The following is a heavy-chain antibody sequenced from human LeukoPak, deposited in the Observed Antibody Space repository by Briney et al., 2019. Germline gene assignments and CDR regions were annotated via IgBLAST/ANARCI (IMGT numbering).Heavy chain of an antibody. CDR2: ISSSGSTI. CDR3: AELGITMIGGV. D-gene: IGHD3-10*02. J-gene: IGHJ6*04. V-gene: IGHV3-48*04. CDR1: GFSFRTYW. Sequence: GGSLRLSCAASGFSFRTYWMTWVRQAPGKGLEWVSYISSSGSTIYYADSVKGRFTISRDNAKNSLYLQMNSLRAEDTAVYYCAELGITMIGGVWGKGTTVTISS.